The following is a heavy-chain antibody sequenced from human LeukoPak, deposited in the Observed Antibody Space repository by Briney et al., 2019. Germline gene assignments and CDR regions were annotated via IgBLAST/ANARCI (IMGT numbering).Heavy chain of an antibody. D-gene: IGHD5-18*01. Sequence: ASVKVSCKASGGTFSSYAMSWVRQAPGKGLEWVSAISGSGGSTYYADSVKGRFTISRDNSKNTLYLQMNSLRAEDTAVYYCAKDPPGGNSYGSLWGQGTLVTVSS. CDR2: ISGSGGST. V-gene: IGHV3-23*01. CDR1: GGTFSSYA. J-gene: IGHJ4*02. CDR3: AKDPPGGNSYGSL.